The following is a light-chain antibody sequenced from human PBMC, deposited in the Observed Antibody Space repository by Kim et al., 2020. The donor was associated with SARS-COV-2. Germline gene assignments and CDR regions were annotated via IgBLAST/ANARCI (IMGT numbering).Light chain of an antibody. Sequence: SYELTQPPSVSVSPGQTASITCSGDKLGDKYACWYQQKPGQSPVLVMYQDSKRPSGIPERFSGSNSGNTATLTISGTQAMDEADYYCQAWDISTAWVFGGGTQLTVL. CDR2: QDS. CDR1: KLGDKY. CDR3: QAWDISTAWV. J-gene: IGLJ3*02. V-gene: IGLV3-1*01.